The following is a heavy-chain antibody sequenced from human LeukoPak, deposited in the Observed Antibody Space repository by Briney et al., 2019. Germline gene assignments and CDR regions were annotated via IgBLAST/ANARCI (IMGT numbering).Heavy chain of an antibody. CDR3: ARDDSSGYYPLYYFYY. D-gene: IGHD3-22*01. Sequence: PGGSLRLSCAASGFTFSSYWVSWVRKAPGKGLEWVANIKQDGSEKYYVDSVKGRFTISRDNAKNSLYLQMNSLRAEDTAVYYCARDDSSGYYPLYYFYYCGQGTLVTVSS. CDR2: IKQDGSEK. CDR1: GFTFSSYW. J-gene: IGHJ4*02. V-gene: IGHV3-7*01.